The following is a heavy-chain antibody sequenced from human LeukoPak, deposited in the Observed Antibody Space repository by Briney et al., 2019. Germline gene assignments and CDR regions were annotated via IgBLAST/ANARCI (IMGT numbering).Heavy chain of an antibody. CDR2: IDPNGGRT. Sequence: AASVKVSCKASGSTFTKYIIHWVRQAPGQGFEWVGGIDPNGGRTFRAQKFQDRVTLTRDLSPTTVYMELSSLREEDTAVYYCMRALTISGIGPPPAWGQGTLLTVSS. D-gene: IGHD3-3*01. CDR1: GSTFTKYI. J-gene: IGHJ5*02. V-gene: IGHV1-46*01. CDR3: MRALTISGIGPPPA.